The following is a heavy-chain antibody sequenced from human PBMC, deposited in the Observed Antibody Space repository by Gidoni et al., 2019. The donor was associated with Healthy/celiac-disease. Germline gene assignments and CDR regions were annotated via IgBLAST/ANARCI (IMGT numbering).Heavy chain of an antibody. D-gene: IGHD3-16*02. CDR2: IWYDGSNK. Sequence: QVQLVESGGGVVQPGRSLRLSCAASGFTFSSYGMPWVRQAPGKGLEWVAVIWYDGSNKYYADSVKGRFTISRDNSKNTLYLQMNSLRAEDTAVYYCARVRGHMITFGGVIGGDAFDIWGQGTMVTVSS. CDR3: ARVRGHMITFGGVIGGDAFDI. J-gene: IGHJ3*02. V-gene: IGHV3-33*01. CDR1: GFTFSSYG.